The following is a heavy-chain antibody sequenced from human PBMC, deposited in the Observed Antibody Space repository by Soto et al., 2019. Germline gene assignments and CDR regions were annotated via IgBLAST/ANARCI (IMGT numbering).Heavy chain of an antibody. V-gene: IGHV4-31*03. Sequence: QVQLQESGPGLVKPSQTLSLTCTVSGGSISNGGYYWSWIRQHPGKGLEWIGYIYYSGSTYYNPFLKSRVTISVDTSKNQFSLKLSSVTAADTAVYYCAGDQLVGATDYWGQGTLVTVSS. J-gene: IGHJ4*02. CDR1: GGSISNGGYY. CDR2: IYYSGST. CDR3: AGDQLVGATDY. D-gene: IGHD1-26*01.